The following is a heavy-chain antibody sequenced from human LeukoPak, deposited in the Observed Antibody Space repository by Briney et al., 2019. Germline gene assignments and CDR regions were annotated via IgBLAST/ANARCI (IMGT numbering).Heavy chain of an antibody. CDR1: GGSISSYY. Sequence: PSETLSLTCTVSGGSISSYYWSWIRQPPGKGLEWIGYIYDSGSTNYNPSLKSRVTISVDTSKNQFSLKLSSVTAADTAVYYCARVGGNYDFWTWGQGTRVTVSS. J-gene: IGHJ3*01. CDR2: IYDSGST. CDR3: ARVGGNYDFWT. V-gene: IGHV4-59*01. D-gene: IGHD3-3*01.